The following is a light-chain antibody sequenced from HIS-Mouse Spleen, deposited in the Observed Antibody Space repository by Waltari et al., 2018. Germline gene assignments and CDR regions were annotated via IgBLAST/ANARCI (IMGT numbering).Light chain of an antibody. CDR3: SLYTSSSTLV. V-gene: IGLV2-18*01. CDR2: EVS. CDR1: SSDVGSYNR. J-gene: IGLJ2*01. Sequence: QYALTQPPSVSRSPGQSVTISCTGTSSDVGSYNRVSWYQQPPGTAPKLMIYEVSNRPSGVPDRFSGSKSGNTASLTISGLRAEDEADYYCSLYTSSSTLVFGGGTKLTVL.